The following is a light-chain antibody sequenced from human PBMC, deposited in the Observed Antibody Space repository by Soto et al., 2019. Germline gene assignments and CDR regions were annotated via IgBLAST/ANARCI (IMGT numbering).Light chain of an antibody. J-gene: IGLJ1*01. Sequence: QSVLTQPASVSGSPGQSITISCTGTSSDVGAYNYVSWYQQYPGKAPKLMIYGVTNRPSGVSNRFSGSKTGNTASLTISGLPAEDEADYYCFSHRGGEPHVLGTGTKVTVL. V-gene: IGLV2-14*01. CDR2: GVT. CDR3: FSHRGGEPHV. CDR1: SSDVGAYNY.